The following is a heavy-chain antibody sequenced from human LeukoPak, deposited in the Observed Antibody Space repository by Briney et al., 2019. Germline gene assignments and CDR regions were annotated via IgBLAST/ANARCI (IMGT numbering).Heavy chain of an antibody. CDR2: MNPNSGNT. D-gene: IGHD6-19*01. J-gene: IGHJ3*02. CDR3: ARAVAGFRNAFDI. Sequence: ASVKVSCKASGYTFTSCDINWVRQATGQGLEWMGWMNPNSGNTGYAQKFQGRVTITRNTSISTAYMELSSLRSEDTAVYYCARAVAGFRNAFDIWGQGTMVTVSS. CDR1: GYTFTSCD. V-gene: IGHV1-8*03.